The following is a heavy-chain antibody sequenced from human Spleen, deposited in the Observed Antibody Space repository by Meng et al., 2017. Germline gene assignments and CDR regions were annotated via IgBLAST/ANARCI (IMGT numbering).Heavy chain of an antibody. CDR3: ARDKTTTGYQSGWFDP. V-gene: IGHV4-39*07. CDR1: GGSISSSSYY. CDR2: IYYSGTT. D-gene: IGHD1-1*01. Sequence: LPPRESGPGLVKPSETLSLTCTVSGGSISSSSYYWGWIRQPPGKGLEWIGSIYYSGTTYSNPSLKSRVTMSLDTSKSQFSLNLSSVTAADTAVYYCARDKTTTGYQSGWFDPWGQGTLVTVSS. J-gene: IGHJ5*02.